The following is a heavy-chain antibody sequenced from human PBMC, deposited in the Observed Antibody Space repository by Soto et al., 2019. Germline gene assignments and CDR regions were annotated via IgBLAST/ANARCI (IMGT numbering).Heavy chain of an antibody. CDR2: IYYSGST. Sequence: SETLSLTCTVSGGSISSSSYYWGWIRQPPGKRLEWIGSIYYSGSTYYDPSLKSRVTISVDTSKNQFSLKLSSVTAADTAVYYCARRGNWFDPWGQGTLVT. CDR1: GGSISSSSYY. CDR3: ARRGNWFDP. J-gene: IGHJ5*02. V-gene: IGHV4-39*01.